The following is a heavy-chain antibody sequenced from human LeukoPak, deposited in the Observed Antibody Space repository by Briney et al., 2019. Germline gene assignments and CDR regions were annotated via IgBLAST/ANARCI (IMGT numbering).Heavy chain of an antibody. CDR2: IWYDGSNK. D-gene: IGHD3-10*01. Sequence: PGRSLTLSCTASGFTFSNYGMHWVRQAPGKGLEWVAVIWYDGSNKYYADSVKGRFTITRDDSKNALYLQMNSLRAEDTAVYYCAGNYGPYYFDYWGQGTLVSVSS. V-gene: IGHV3-33*01. CDR1: GFTFSNYG. J-gene: IGHJ4*02. CDR3: AGNYGPYYFDY.